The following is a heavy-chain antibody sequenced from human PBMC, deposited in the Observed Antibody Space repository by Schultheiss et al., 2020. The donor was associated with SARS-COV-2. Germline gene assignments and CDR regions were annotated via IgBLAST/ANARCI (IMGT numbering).Heavy chain of an antibody. J-gene: IGHJ3*02. CDR2: IYYSGST. Sequence: SETLSLTCTVSGGSISSYYWSWIRQPPGKGLEWIGYIYYSGSTNYNPSLKSRVTISVDTSKNQFSLKLRSVTAADTAMYYCASRESRIGDDDAFDIWGQGTMVTVSS. CDR3: ASRESRIGDDDAFDI. D-gene: IGHD4-17*01. V-gene: IGHV4-59*03. CDR1: GGSISSYY.